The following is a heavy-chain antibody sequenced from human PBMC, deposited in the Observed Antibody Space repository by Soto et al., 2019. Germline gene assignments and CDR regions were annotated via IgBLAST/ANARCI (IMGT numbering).Heavy chain of an antibody. D-gene: IGHD6-13*01. CDR3: ERGLIAAAAMVVLDY. Sequence: ASVKVACKASGYTFTRYYVHWVRQAPGQGLEWMGWINPNSGGTNYAQKFQGWVTMTRDTSISTAYMELSRLRSDDTAVYYCERGLIAAAAMVVLDYWGQGTLVTVSS. V-gene: IGHV1-2*04. CDR2: INPNSGGT. J-gene: IGHJ4*02. CDR1: GYTFTRYY.